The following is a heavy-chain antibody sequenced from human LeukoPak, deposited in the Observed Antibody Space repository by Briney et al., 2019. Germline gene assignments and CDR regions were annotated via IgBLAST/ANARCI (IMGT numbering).Heavy chain of an antibody. V-gene: IGHV4-34*01. Sequence: SETLSLTCAVYGGSFSGYYWSWIRRPPGKGLEWIGEINHSGSTNYNPSLKSRVTISVDTSKNQFSLKLSSVTAADTAVYYCASGGSPYYYYMDVWGKGTTVTVSS. D-gene: IGHD3-10*01. CDR2: INHSGST. CDR3: ASGGSPYYYYMDV. J-gene: IGHJ6*03. CDR1: GGSFSGYY.